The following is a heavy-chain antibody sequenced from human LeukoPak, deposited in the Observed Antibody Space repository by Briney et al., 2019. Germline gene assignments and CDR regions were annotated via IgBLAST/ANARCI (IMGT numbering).Heavy chain of an antibody. Sequence: GGALRLSCAASGFTVSSNDMGWVRQAPGKGLEGVSFIYSDGSTYYADSVKGRFTISRDNSKNTLYLQMNSLRAKDTAVYYCAGEKGGSGSYVYFGMDVWGQGTTVTVSS. CDR1: GFTVSSND. J-gene: IGHJ6*02. CDR2: IYSDGST. CDR3: AGEKGGSGSYVYFGMDV. V-gene: IGHV3-66*01. D-gene: IGHD3-10*01.